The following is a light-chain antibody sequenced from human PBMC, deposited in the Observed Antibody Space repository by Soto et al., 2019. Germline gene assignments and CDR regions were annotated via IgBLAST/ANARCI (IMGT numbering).Light chain of an antibody. CDR1: SNDVGGYNY. CDR3: SSYTSGTTLVV. V-gene: IGLV2-14*01. J-gene: IGLJ2*01. Sequence: QSVLTQPASVSGSPGQSITISCTGTSNDVGGYNYVSWYQQHPGKAPKLMIYDVTNRPSGVSNRFSGSKSGNTASLTISGLQAEDEADYYCSSYTSGTTLVVFGGGTKLTVL. CDR2: DVT.